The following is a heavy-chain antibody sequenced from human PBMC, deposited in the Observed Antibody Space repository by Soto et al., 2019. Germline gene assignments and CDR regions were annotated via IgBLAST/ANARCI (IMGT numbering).Heavy chain of an antibody. V-gene: IGHV1-8*01. Sequence: QVQLVQSGAEVKKPGASVKVSCKASGYTFTSYDINWVRQATGQGLEWMGWMNPNSGNTGYAQKFQGRVTMTRNTSISTAYMELSSLRSEYTAVYYCARGQRLILGYYFDYWGQGTLVTVSS. CDR3: ARGQRLILGYYFDY. D-gene: IGHD6-25*01. CDR2: MNPNSGNT. CDR1: GYTFTSYD. J-gene: IGHJ4*02.